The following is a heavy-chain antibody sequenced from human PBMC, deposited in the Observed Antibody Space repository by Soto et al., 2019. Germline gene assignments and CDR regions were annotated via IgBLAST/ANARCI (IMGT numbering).Heavy chain of an antibody. D-gene: IGHD3-22*01. CDR3: ARDMYYYDSSGYYYEYYFDY. Sequence: TGGSLRLSCAASGFTFNNYGMHWVRQAPGKGLEWVALIWHDGSNKGYADSVKGRFTISRDNAKNTLYLQMNSLRAEDTAVYYCARDMYYYDSSGYYYEYYFDYWGQGTLVTVSS. CDR2: IWHDGSNK. CDR1: GFTFNNYG. J-gene: IGHJ4*02. V-gene: IGHV3-33*01.